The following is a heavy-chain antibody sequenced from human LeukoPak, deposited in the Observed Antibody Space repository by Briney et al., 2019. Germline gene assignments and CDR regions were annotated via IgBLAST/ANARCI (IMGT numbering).Heavy chain of an antibody. CDR3: AKGPRGSGPIDY. CDR1: GFTFSSYG. V-gene: IGHV3-23*01. Sequence: PGGSLRLSCAASGFTFSSYGMSWVRQAPGKGLEWVSAISGSGGSTDYADSVKGRFTISRDNSKNTLYLQMNSLRAEDTAVYYCAKGPRGSGPIDYWGQGTLVTVSS. CDR2: ISGSGGST. D-gene: IGHD6-19*01. J-gene: IGHJ4*02.